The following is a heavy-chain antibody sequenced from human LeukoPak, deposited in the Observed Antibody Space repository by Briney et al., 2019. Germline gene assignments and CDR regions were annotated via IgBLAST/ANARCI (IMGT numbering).Heavy chain of an antibody. V-gene: IGHV3-11*01. CDR1: GFTFSDYY. Sequence: GGSLRLSCAASGFTFSDYYMSWIRQTPGKGREWVSYIDSSGTVLYNADSVKGRFTISRDNAKNSLFLQMNSLRVEDTAVYLCTRDPDRSSKVDYWGQGTLVTVSS. CDR2: IDSSGTVL. J-gene: IGHJ4*02. D-gene: IGHD3-22*01. CDR3: TRDPDRSSKVDY.